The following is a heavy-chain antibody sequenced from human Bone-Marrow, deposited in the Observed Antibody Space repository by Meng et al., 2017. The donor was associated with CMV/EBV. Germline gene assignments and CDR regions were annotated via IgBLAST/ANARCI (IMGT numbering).Heavy chain of an antibody. J-gene: IGHJ6*02. CDR3: ARDRPRFGELLSHYYYYGMDV. V-gene: IGHV3-30*04. Sequence: GESLKISCAASGFTFSSYAMHWVRQAPGKGLEWVAVISYDGSNKYYADSVKGRFTISRDNSKNTLYLQMNSLRAEDTAVYYCARDRPRFGELLSHYYYYGMDVWGQGTTVTVSS. CDR2: ISYDGSNK. CDR1: GFTFSSYA. D-gene: IGHD3-10*01.